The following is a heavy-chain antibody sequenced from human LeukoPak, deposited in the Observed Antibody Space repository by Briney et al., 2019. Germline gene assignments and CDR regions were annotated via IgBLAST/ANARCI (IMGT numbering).Heavy chain of an antibody. CDR2: ISSSSSYI. D-gene: IGHD6-13*01. Sequence: GGSLRLSCAASGFTFSSYSMNWVRQAPGKGLEWVSSISSSSSYIYYADSMKGRFTISRDNAKNSLYLQMNSLRAEDTAVYYCARRIAAAGGSDYWGQGTLVTVSS. CDR3: ARRIAAAGGSDY. J-gene: IGHJ4*02. CDR1: GFTFSSYS. V-gene: IGHV3-21*01.